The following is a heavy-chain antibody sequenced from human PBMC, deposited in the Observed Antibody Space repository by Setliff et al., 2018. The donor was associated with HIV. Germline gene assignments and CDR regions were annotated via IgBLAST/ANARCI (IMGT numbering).Heavy chain of an antibody. V-gene: IGHV4-34*01. CDR3: ARGAYRFDS. J-gene: IGHJ5*01. CDR1: GGSFTAYY. D-gene: IGHD2-2*01. Sequence: SETLSLTCAVYGGSFTAYYWTWIRQPPGKGLGWIGEIHHGGSTNYMPSLKNRVTISVDTSKNQFPLTLRSLAAADTAVYYCARGAYRFDSWGQGNLVTVSS. CDR2: IHHGGST.